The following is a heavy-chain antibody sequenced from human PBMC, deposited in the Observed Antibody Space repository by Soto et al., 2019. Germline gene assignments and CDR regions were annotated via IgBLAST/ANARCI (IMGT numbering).Heavy chain of an antibody. D-gene: IGHD3-3*02. J-gene: IGHJ6*02. Sequence: QLQLQESGPGLVKPSETLSLTCTVSGGSISSRNYCWGWIRQPPWKGLEWIGTMYYSGSIYYNPSLQSRVTISVDTSKNQFSLKLSSVTAADTAVYYCAREVGRLAPRPYHYSMDVWGQGTTVTVSS. V-gene: IGHV4-39*02. CDR1: GGSISSRNYC. CDR3: AREVGRLAPRPYHYSMDV. CDR2: MYYSGSI.